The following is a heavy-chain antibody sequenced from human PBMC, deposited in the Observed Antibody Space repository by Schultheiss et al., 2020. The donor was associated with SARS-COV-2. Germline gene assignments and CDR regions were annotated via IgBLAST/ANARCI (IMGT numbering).Heavy chain of an antibody. CDR2: VSATDDGT. Sequence: GGSLRLSCAASGFTFSSSDMNWVHQPPGKGLEWVSAVSATDDGTYYADSVKGRFTISRNNSKNTLSLQMNSLRAEDTAVYYCAKDHLAARPINGVDVWGQGTTVTVSS. J-gene: IGHJ6*02. D-gene: IGHD6-6*01. V-gene: IGHV3-23*01. CDR1: GFTFSSSD. CDR3: AKDHLAARPINGVDV.